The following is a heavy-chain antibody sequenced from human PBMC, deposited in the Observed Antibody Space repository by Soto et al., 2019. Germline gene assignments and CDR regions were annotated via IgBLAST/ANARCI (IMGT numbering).Heavy chain of an antibody. V-gene: IGHV4-30-4*01. Sequence: SETLSLTCTVSGGSISSGDYYWSWIRQPPGKGLEWIGYIYYSGSTYYNPSLKSRVTISVDTSKNQFSLKLSSVTAADTAVYYCAREKVPLNDSSGYNAFDIWGQGTMVTVSS. CDR3: AREKVPLNDSSGYNAFDI. CDR2: IYYSGST. CDR1: GGSISSGDYY. D-gene: IGHD3-22*01. J-gene: IGHJ3*02.